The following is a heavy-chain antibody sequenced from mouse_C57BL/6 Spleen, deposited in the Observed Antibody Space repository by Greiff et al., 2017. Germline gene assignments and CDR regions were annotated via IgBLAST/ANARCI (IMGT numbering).Heavy chain of an antibody. D-gene: IGHD2-1*01. V-gene: IGHV5-17*01. J-gene: IGHJ4*01. CDR3: AKIYGKYDYYAMDY. CDR2: INSGSSTI. CDR1: GFTFSDYG. Sequence: EVQRVESGGGLVKPGGSLKLSCAASGFTFSDYGMHWVRQAPEKGLEWVAYINSGSSTIHYAHTVKGRFTFSRDNSTNTLYLQMTSLRSEDTTMYYCAKIYGKYDYYAMDYWGQGTSVTVSA.